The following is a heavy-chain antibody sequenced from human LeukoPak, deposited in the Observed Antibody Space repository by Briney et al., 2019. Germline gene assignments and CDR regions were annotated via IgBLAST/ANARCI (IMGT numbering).Heavy chain of an antibody. CDR2: ISGSGGST. J-gene: IGHJ4*02. D-gene: IGHD5-18*01. CDR3: AKDLGGYSYGYYFGY. CDR1: GFTFISYA. V-gene: IGHV3-23*01. Sequence: GGSLRLSCAASGFTFISYAMSRVRQAPGKGLEWVSAISGSGGSTYYADSVKGRFTISRDNSKNTLYLQMNSLRAEDTAVYYCAKDLGGYSYGYYFGYWGQGTLVTVSS.